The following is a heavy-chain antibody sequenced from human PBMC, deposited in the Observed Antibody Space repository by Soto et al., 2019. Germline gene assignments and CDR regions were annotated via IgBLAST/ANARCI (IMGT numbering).Heavy chain of an antibody. D-gene: IGHD3-10*02. CDR1: GYTFTTYD. CDR2: MNPKSGYT. V-gene: IGHV1-8*01. Sequence: ASVKVSCKASGYTFTTYDINWVRQATGQRLEWVGWMNPKSGYTGFAQKFQGRVSMTRDTSINTAYMELSSLRSEDTAVYYCGGVFGIIDYWGQGTLVTVSS. CDR3: GGVFGIIDY. J-gene: IGHJ4*02.